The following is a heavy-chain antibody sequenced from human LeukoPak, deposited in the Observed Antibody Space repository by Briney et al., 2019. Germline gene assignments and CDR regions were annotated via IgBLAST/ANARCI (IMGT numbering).Heavy chain of an antibody. CDR1: GYTFTSYG. D-gene: IGHD6-19*01. CDR2: ISAYNGNT. Sequence: GASVNVSCKASGYTFTSYGISWVRQAPGQGLEWMGWISAYNGNTNYGQNLQGRVTMTTDTSTNTAYMELRSLRSEDTAVYYCARGVIAVGGDFDYWGQGTLVTVSS. J-gene: IGHJ4*02. V-gene: IGHV1-18*01. CDR3: ARGVIAVGGDFDY.